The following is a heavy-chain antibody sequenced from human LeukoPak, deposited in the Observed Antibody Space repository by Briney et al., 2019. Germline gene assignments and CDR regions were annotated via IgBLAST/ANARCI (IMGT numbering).Heavy chain of an antibody. V-gene: IGHV3-15*01. D-gene: IGHD5-12*01. J-gene: IGHJ4*02. CDR1: GFTFSNAW. Sequence: GGSLRLSCAASGFTFSNAWMSWVRQAPGKGLEWVGRIKSKTDGGTTDYAAPVKGRFTISRDDSKNTLYLQMNSLKTEDTAVYYCTTDDHYSGYDSLDYWGQGTLVTVSS. CDR3: TTDDHYSGYDSLDY. CDR2: IKSKTDGGTT.